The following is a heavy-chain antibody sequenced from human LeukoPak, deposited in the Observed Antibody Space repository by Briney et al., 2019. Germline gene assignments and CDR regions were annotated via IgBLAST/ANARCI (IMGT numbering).Heavy chain of an antibody. J-gene: IGHJ3*02. Sequence: GGSLRLSCAASGFTFSSYSMNWVRQAPGKGLEWVSYISSSSSYTNYADSVKGRFTISRDNAKNSLCLQMNSLRAEDTAVYYCARDYDSSGYYERPRYDAFXXWXXXTMVTVSS. CDR1: GFTFSSYS. D-gene: IGHD3-22*01. CDR2: ISSSSSYT. CDR3: ARDYDSSGYYERPRYDAFXX. V-gene: IGHV3-21*05.